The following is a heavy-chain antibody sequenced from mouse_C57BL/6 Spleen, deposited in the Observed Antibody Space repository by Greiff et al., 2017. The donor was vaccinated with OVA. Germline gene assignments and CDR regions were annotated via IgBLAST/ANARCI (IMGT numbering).Heavy chain of an antibody. CDR1: GFNIKDYY. CDR2: IDPEDGET. CDR3: ARWGTGTSRYWYFDV. V-gene: IGHV14-2*01. Sequence: VQLKQPGAELVKPGASVKLSCTASGFNIKDYYMHWVKQRTEQGLEWIGRIDPEDGETKYAPKFQGKATITADTSSNTAYLQLSSLTSEDTAVYYCARWGTGTSRYWYFDVWGTGTTVTVSS. J-gene: IGHJ1*03. D-gene: IGHD4-1*01.